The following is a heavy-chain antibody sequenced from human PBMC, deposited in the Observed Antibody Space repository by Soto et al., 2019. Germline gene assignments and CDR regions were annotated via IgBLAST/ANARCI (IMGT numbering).Heavy chain of an antibody. D-gene: IGHD6-19*01. CDR2: IYHSGST. Sequence: PSETLSLTCAVSGGSISSSNWWSWVRQPPGKGLEWLGEIYHSGSTNYNPPLKSRVTISVDKSKNQFSLKLSSVTAADTAVYYFASPPAGIAMAHNYCWDQVTRSAVSS. J-gene: IGHJ4*02. CDR1: GGSISSSNW. V-gene: IGHV4-4*02. CDR3: ASPPAGIAMAHNYC.